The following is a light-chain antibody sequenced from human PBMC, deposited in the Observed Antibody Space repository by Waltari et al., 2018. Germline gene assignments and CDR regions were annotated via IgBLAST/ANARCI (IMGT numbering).Light chain of an antibody. CDR3: QQSKNAPLT. CDR2: AAS. Sequence: DIQMTKSTSSLSASVGDRVSIACRASQYIRDCSNWYQQNPGKAPKLLSSAASSLQSGLPSRFSGSGSGTVFTLIISNLQPKDFATYYCQQSKNAPLTFGGGTRV. V-gene: IGKV1-39*01. CDR1: QYIRDC. J-gene: IGKJ4*01.